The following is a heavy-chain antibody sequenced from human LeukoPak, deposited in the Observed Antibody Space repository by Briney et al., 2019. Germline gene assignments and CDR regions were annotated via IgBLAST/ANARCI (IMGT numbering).Heavy chain of an antibody. CDR3: ARDDYYDSSGYYY. Sequence: SVKVSCKASRGTFSSYAISWVRQAPGQGLEWMGGIIPIFGTANYAQKCQCRVTITTDESTSTAYMELSSLRSEDTAVYYCARDDYYDSSGYYYWGQGTLVTVSS. D-gene: IGHD3-22*01. V-gene: IGHV1-69*05. J-gene: IGHJ4*02. CDR2: IIPIFGTA. CDR1: RGTFSSYA.